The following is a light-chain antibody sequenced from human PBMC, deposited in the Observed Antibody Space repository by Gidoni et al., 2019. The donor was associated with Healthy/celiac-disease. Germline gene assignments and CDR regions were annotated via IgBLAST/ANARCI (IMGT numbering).Light chain of an antibody. CDR3: MQALQTPWT. Sequence: DIVMTQSPLSLPVTTGAPASISCRSSQSLLHSNGYNYLDWYLQKPGQSPQLLIYLGSNRASGVPERFSGSGSGTDFTLKISRVEAEDVGVYYCMQALQTPWTFGQGTKVEIK. CDR1: QSLLHSNGYNY. J-gene: IGKJ1*01. V-gene: IGKV2-28*01. CDR2: LGS.